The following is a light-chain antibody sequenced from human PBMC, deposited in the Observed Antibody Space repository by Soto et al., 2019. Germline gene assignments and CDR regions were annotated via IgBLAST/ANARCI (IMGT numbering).Light chain of an antibody. CDR1: QSVSSY. Sequence: EIVLTQSPATLSLSPGERATLSCRASQSVSSYLAWYQQRPGQAPRLLIYDASNRATGVPARFSGSGSGTDFTLTIGSLEPEDFAVYYCQQRSSWPPTFXQGTRMEIK. CDR3: QQRSSWPPT. CDR2: DAS. J-gene: IGKJ5*01. V-gene: IGKV3-11*01.